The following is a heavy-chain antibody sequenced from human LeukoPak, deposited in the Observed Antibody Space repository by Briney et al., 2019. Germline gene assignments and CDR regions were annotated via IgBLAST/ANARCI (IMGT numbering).Heavy chain of an antibody. D-gene: IGHD3-3*01. V-gene: IGHV1-18*01. CDR3: ARDPPSYDFWSGYSGDFDY. Sequence: ASVKVSCKASGYTFTSYGISWVRQAPGQGLEWMGWISAYNGNTNYAQKLQGRVTMTTDTSTSTAYMELRSLRSDDTAVYYCARDPPSYDFWSGYSGDFDYWGQGTLVTVSS. CDR2: ISAYNGNT. CDR1: GYTFTSYG. J-gene: IGHJ4*02.